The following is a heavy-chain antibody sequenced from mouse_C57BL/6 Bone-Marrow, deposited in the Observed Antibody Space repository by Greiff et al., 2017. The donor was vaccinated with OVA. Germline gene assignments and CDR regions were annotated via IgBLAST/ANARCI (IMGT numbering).Heavy chain of an antibody. Sequence: QVQLQQSGAELVKPGASVKLSCKASGYTFTSYWMQWVKQRPGQGLEWIGEIDPSDSYTNYNQKFKGKATLTVDTSSSTAYMQLSSLTSEDSAVYYCARERLRMDYWGQGTSVTVSS. CDR1: GYTFTSYW. CDR3: ARERLRMDY. J-gene: IGHJ4*01. CDR2: IDPSDSYT. D-gene: IGHD2-2*01. V-gene: IGHV1-50*01.